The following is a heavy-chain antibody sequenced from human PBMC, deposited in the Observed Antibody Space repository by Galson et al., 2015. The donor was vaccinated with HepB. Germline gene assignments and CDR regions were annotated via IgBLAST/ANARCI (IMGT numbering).Heavy chain of an antibody. CDR1: GDSISSNNW. V-gene: IGHV4-4*02. D-gene: IGHD3-16*01. CDR3: AREGGDDRAGTFDI. Sequence: SETLSLTCTVSGDSISSNNWWSWVRQPPGKGLEWIGDVFHSGSTNYNPSLKSRVTMSVDKSKNQFSLKLNSVTAADTAVYYCAREGGDDRAGTFDIWGQGTMVTVSS. CDR2: VFHSGST. J-gene: IGHJ3*02.